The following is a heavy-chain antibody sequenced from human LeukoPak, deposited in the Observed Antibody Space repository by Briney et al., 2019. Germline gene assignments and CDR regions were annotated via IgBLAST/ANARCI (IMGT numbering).Heavy chain of an antibody. J-gene: IGHJ4*02. Sequence: GASVKVSCKASGYTFTSYGISWVRQAPGQGLEWMGWISAYNGNTNYAQKLQGRVTMTTDTSTSTAYMELRSLRSDDTAVYYCATVGYQLLYVSYYFDYWGQGTLVTVSS. CDR2: ISAYNGNT. V-gene: IGHV1-18*01. D-gene: IGHD2-2*02. CDR1: GYTFTSYG. CDR3: ATVGYQLLYVSYYFDY.